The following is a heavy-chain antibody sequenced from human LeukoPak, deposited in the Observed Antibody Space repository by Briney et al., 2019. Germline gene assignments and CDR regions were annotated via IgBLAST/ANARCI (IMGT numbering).Heavy chain of an antibody. CDR2: ISYDGSNK. Sequence: PGGSLRLSCAASGFTFSSYALHWVSQAPGKGLEWVAVISYDGSNKYYADSVKGRFTISRENSKNTLYLQMNSLRAVDTAVYYCARNFGPYSNILYSLDYWGQGTLVTVSS. CDR3: ARNFGPYSNILYSLDY. V-gene: IGHV3-30-3*01. CDR1: GFTFSSYA. J-gene: IGHJ4*02. D-gene: IGHD6-13*01.